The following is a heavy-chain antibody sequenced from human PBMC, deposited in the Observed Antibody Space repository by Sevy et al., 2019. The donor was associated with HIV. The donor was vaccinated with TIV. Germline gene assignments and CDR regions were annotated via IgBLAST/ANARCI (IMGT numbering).Heavy chain of an antibody. CDR2: ISYDGSHK. CDR3: AKGSRATASAFHI. Sequence: GGSLRLSCAASGFTFSNYGMHWVRQAPGKGLEWVAVISYDGSHKYYSDSVRGRFTSSRDNSKNTVWLQMRSLRAEDTAVYYCAKGSRATASAFHIWGQGTMVTVSS. V-gene: IGHV3-30*18. CDR1: GFTFSNYG. J-gene: IGHJ3*02. D-gene: IGHD2-21*02.